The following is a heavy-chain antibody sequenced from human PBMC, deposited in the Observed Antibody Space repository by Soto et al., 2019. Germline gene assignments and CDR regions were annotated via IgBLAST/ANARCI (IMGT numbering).Heavy chain of an antibody. CDR2: IYHSVST. V-gene: IGHV4-30-2*01. CDR3: ARITGP. Sequence: QLQLQESGSGLVKPSQTLSVTCAVSGGSISSGGYSWSWIRQPPGKGLEWIGYIYHSVSTYYNPSLKSRVTISVDRSNNQFSLKLSSVTAADTSVYFCARITGPWGQGTLVTVSS. CDR1: GGSISSGGYS. J-gene: IGHJ5*02.